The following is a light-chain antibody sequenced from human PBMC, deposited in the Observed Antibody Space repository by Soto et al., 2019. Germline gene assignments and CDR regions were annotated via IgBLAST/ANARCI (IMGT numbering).Light chain of an antibody. Sequence: EIVLTQSPATLSLSPGDRATLSCRASQSVRRYLAWYQQKPGQAPRLLIYDASNRATGIPARFSGSGSGTDFTLTVSSLEPEDFAVYYCQQRSDWPPTFGGGTKVEIE. CDR1: QSVRRY. CDR3: QQRSDWPPT. J-gene: IGKJ4*01. V-gene: IGKV3-11*01. CDR2: DAS.